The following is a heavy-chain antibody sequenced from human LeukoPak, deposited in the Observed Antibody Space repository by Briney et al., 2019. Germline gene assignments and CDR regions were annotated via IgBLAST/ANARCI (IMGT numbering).Heavy chain of an antibody. V-gene: IGHV1-69*05. Sequence: SVKVSCKASGGTFISYASSWVRQAPGQGLEWMGGIIPIFGTANYAQKFQGRVTITTDESTSTAYMELSSLRSEDTAVYYCARILTYCSSTSCYDGWFDPWGQGTLVTVSS. CDR3: ARILTYCSSTSCYDGWFDP. CDR1: GGTFISYA. D-gene: IGHD2-2*01. CDR2: IIPIFGTA. J-gene: IGHJ5*02.